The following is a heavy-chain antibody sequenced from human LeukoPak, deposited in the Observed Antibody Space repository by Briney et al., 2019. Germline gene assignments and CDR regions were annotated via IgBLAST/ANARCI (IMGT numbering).Heavy chain of an antibody. Sequence: GGSLRLSCSASGFTFSRHCMNWVRQAPGKGLEWVSSISSSSSYIYYADSVKGRFTISRDNAKNSLYLQMNSLRAEDTAVYYCAREIAAAGTIFDYWGQGTLVTVSS. CDR3: AREIAAAGTIFDY. J-gene: IGHJ4*02. V-gene: IGHV3-21*01. D-gene: IGHD6-13*01. CDR2: ISSSSSYI. CDR1: GFTFSRHC.